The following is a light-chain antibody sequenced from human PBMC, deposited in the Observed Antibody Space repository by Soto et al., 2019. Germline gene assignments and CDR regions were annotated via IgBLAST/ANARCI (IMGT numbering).Light chain of an antibody. Sequence: DIQMTQSPSTLSASVGDRVTITCRASQSVSVWLAWYQQKAGKAPNLLIYKASRLESGVPSRFSGSGSETEFTLTISRLQPGDSSTYYCQQYNSYSPTFGQGTKVDIK. CDR1: QSVSVW. CDR3: QQYNSYSPT. V-gene: IGKV1-5*03. J-gene: IGKJ1*01. CDR2: KAS.